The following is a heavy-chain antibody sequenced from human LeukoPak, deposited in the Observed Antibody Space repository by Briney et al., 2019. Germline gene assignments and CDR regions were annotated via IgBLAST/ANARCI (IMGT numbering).Heavy chain of an antibody. J-gene: IGHJ4*02. V-gene: IGHV1-18*01. CDR1: VYTFTNYG. D-gene: IGHD5-24*01. Sequence: GASETVSYKASVYTFTNYGISWVRQAPGQGREGIGWISAYNFYTNYLQKLHGKVTMNTDTSSSQAYMELRGVSSDGSAVDSFVRMALPYYFDSWGQGTLVTVSS. CDR3: VRMALPYYFDS. CDR2: ISAYNFYT.